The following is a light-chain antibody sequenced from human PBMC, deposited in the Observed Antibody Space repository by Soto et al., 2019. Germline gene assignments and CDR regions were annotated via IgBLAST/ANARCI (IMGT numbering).Light chain of an antibody. V-gene: IGLV4-69*01. CDR2: LNSDGSH. Sequence: LVLTQSPSASASLGASVKLTCTLSSGHSSYAIAWHQQQPEKGPRYLMKLNSDGSHSKGDGIPDRFSGSSSGAERYLTISSLQSEDEADYYCQTWGTGTSYVFGTGTKVTVL. CDR3: QTWGTGTSYV. J-gene: IGLJ1*01. CDR1: SGHSSYA.